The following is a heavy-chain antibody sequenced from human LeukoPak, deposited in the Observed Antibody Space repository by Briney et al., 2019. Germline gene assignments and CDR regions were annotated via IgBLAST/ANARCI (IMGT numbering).Heavy chain of an antibody. Sequence: PGGSLRLSCAASGFTFSSYSMNWVRQAPGKGLEWVGRIKSKTDGGTIDYAAPVKGRFTISRDDSKNALYLQMDNLKTEDTAIYYCSTPSFWGQGTLVTVSS. J-gene: IGHJ4*02. CDR1: GFTFSSYS. CDR2: IKSKTDGGTI. V-gene: IGHV3-15*07. CDR3: STPSF.